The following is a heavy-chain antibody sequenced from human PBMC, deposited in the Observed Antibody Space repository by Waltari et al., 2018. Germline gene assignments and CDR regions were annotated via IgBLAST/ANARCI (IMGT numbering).Heavy chain of an antibody. D-gene: IGHD1-26*01. Sequence: EVQLVESGGCFVQPGGSLSPSCDARGFTSSSYWMSWVRQAPGKGLEWVANIKQDGSEKYYVDSVKGRFTISRDNAKNSLYLQMNSLRAEDTAVYYCASSYRYGMDVWGQGTTVTVSS. J-gene: IGHJ6*02. V-gene: IGHV3-7*01. CDR3: ASSYRYGMDV. CDR1: GFTSSSYW. CDR2: IKQDGSEK.